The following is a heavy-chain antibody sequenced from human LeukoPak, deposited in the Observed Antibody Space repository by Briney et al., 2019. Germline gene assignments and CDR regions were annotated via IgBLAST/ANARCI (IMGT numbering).Heavy chain of an antibody. CDR2: IYYSGST. CDR1: GYSISSSYY. V-gene: IGHV4-38-2*01. CDR3: ARRASRDGSGSYSGAFDI. J-gene: IGHJ3*02. D-gene: IGHD3-10*01. Sequence: KPSETLSLTCAVSGYSISSSYYWGWIRQPPGKGLEWIGSIYYSGSTYYNPSLKSRFTTSVDTSKNQFSLKLNSVTAADTAVYYCARRASRDGSGSYSGAFDIWGQGTMVTVSS.